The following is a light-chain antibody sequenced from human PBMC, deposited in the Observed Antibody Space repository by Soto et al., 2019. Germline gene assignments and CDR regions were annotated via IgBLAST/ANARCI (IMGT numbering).Light chain of an antibody. V-gene: IGKV3-20*01. CDR1: QSVTSSY. Sequence: EIVLTQSPGTLSLSPGERATLSCRASQSVTSSYLAWYQQKPGQAPRLLIYGASSRATGIPDRFSGSGSGTDFTLTISRLEPEDFAVSYCQQYCRSPLYTFGQGTKLEIK. J-gene: IGKJ2*01. CDR3: QQYCRSPLYT. CDR2: GAS.